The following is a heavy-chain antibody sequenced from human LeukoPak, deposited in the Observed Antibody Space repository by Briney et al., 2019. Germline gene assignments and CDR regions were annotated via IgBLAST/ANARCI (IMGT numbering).Heavy chain of an antibody. Sequence: SETLSLTCTVSGGSISSYYWSWIRQPAGKGLEWIGRIYTSGSTNYNPSLTSRATMSVDTSKNQFSLKLSSVTAADTAVYYCARDQWADYSGYYYYYYMDVWGKGTTVTVSS. CDR2: IYTSGST. J-gene: IGHJ6*03. CDR1: GGSISSYY. D-gene: IGHD4-11*01. V-gene: IGHV4-4*07. CDR3: ARDQWADYSGYYYYYYMDV.